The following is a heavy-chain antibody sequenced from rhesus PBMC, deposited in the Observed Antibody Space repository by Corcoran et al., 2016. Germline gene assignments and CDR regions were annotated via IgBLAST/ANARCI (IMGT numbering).Heavy chain of an antibody. Sequence: QLQLQESGPGLVKPSETLSVTCAVSGGSISSSYWSWIRQAPGKGLEWIGDLYGSGSSTNSTPSLRSRVTLSVDTSKNQLSLKLSSVAAADTAVYYCASDHRYSGSFDYWGQGVLVTVSS. CDR2: LYGSGSST. V-gene: IGHV4-169*02. CDR3: ASDHRYSGSFDY. D-gene: IGHD6-25*01. J-gene: IGHJ4*01. CDR1: GGSISSSY.